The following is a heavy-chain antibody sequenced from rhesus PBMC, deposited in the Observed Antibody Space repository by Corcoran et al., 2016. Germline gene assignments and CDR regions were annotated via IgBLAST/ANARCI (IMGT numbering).Heavy chain of an antibody. CDR2: ISSDEIRT. CDR1: GFTFSSYW. Sequence: EVQLVESGGGLVQPGGSLRLSCAASGFTFSSYWMYWVRQAPGKGLEWVSRISSDEIRTTYADSVKGRFTISRENSKNSLFLQMNSLRAEDTAVYYCARGYYEDDYGYYYTSYGLDSWGQGVVVTVSS. D-gene: IGHD3-9*01. J-gene: IGHJ6*01. CDR3: ARGYYEDDYGYYYTSYGLDS. V-gene: IGHV3-119*01.